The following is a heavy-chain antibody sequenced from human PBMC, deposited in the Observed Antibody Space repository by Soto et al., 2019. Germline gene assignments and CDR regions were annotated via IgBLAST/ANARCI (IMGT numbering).Heavy chain of an antibody. CDR3: ARGQLDTYFDY. CDR2: IYYSGST. V-gene: IGHV4-39*07. CDR1: GGSISSYY. Sequence: SETLSLTCTVSGGSISSYYWGWIRQPPGKGLEWIGSIYYSGSTYYNPSLKSRVTISVDTSKNQFSLKLSSVTAADTAVYYCARGQLDTYFDYWGQGTLVTVSS. J-gene: IGHJ4*02. D-gene: IGHD1-1*01.